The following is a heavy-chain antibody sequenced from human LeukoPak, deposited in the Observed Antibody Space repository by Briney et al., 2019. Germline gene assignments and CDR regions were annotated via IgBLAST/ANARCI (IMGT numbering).Heavy chain of an antibody. Sequence: GGSLRLSCAASGFPFSSYAMNWVRQAPGKGLEWVSSIGGRGTSIYYADSVKGRFIISRDNSKDTLYLQINSLRVEDTAVYYCAKGRGSGTSCYDYWGQGTLVTVSS. D-gene: IGHD2-2*01. J-gene: IGHJ4*02. CDR3: AKGRGSGTSCYDY. CDR2: IGGRGTSI. CDR1: GFPFSSYA. V-gene: IGHV3-23*01.